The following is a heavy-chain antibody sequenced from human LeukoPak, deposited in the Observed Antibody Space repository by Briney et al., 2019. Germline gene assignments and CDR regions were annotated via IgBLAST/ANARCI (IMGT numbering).Heavy chain of an antibody. J-gene: IGHJ4*02. CDR3: ARTFAAGLFDY. D-gene: IGHD6-13*01. Sequence: SETLSLTCAVYGGSFSGYYWNWIRQPPGKGLEWIGYIYYSGSTNYNPSLKSRVTISVDTSKNQFSLKLSSVTAADTAVYYCARTFAAGLFDYWGQGTLVTVSS. CDR2: IYYSGST. V-gene: IGHV4-59*01. CDR1: GGSFSGYY.